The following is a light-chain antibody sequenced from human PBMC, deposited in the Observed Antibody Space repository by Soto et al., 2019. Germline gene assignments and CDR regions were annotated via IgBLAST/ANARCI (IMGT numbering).Light chain of an antibody. Sequence: EIVLTQSPGTLSLSPGERATLSCRASQSVSNNYLAWYQQKPGQAPRLLIYGASNRATGIPDRFSGSGSETDFTLTISSLEPEDLGVYYCLHRMNWPLTFGQGTRLEIK. CDR3: LHRMNWPLT. CDR1: QSVSNNY. V-gene: IGKV3D-20*02. J-gene: IGKJ5*01. CDR2: GAS.